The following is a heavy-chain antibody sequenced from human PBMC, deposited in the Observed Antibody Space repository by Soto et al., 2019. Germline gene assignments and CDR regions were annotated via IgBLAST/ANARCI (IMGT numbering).Heavy chain of an antibody. Sequence: GGSLRLSCVGSGFSFIRYGLYWVRQAPGKGPEWVALISYDGKNEYYADPVRGRFTISRDNSRNALYLEMNSLRAEDTAVYFCARDFNTATTPSYSTHLWCKGLMVTVFS. CDR1: GFSFIRYG. CDR3: ARDFNTATTPSYSTHL. D-gene: IGHD2-15*01. CDR2: ISYDGKNE. J-gene: IGHJ6*03. V-gene: IGHV3-33*05.